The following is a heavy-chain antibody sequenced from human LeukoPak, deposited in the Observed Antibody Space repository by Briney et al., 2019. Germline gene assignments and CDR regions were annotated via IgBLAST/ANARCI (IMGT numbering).Heavy chain of an antibody. CDR1: GFTFSSYA. CDR3: AKYGEDILTGYPLGMDV. CDR2: ISGSGGST. J-gene: IGHJ6*02. Sequence: PGGSLRLSCAASGFTFSSYAMSWVRQAPGKGLEWVSAISGSGGSTYYADSVKGRFTISRDNSKNTLYLQMNSLRAEDTAVYYCAKYGEDILTGYPLGMDVWGQGTTVTVSS. D-gene: IGHD3-9*01. V-gene: IGHV3-23*01.